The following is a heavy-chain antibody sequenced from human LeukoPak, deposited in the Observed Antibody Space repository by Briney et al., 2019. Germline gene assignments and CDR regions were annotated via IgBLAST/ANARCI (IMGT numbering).Heavy chain of an antibody. CDR2: INPNSGGT. J-gene: IGHJ4*02. V-gene: IGHV1-2*02. D-gene: IGHD3-10*01. CDR1: GYTFTGYY. Sequence: ASVKVSCKASGYTFTGYYMHWVRQAPGQGLEWMGWINPNSGGTNYAQKFQGRVTMTRDTSISTAYMELSRLRSDDTAVYYCARSPRGVIITYDYWGQGTPVTVSS. CDR3: ARSPRGVIITYDY.